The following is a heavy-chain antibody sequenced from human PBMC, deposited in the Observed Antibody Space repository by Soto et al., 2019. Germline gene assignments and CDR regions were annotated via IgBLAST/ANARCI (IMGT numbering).Heavy chain of an antibody. CDR2: FIPIFGTA. J-gene: IGHJ2*01. CDR1: GGTFSSYA. CDR3: ASSYGGNSDWYFDL. D-gene: IGHD4-17*01. V-gene: IGHV1-69*06. Sequence: QVQLVQSGAEVKKPGSSVKVSCKASGGTFSSYAISWVRQAPGQGLEWMGGFIPIFGTANYAQKFQGRVTITADKSTSTAYMELSSLRSEDTAVYYCASSYGGNSDWYFDLWGRGTLVTVSS.